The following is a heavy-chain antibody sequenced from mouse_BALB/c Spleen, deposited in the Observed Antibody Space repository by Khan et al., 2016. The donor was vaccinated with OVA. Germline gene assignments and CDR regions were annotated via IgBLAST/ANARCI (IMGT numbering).Heavy chain of an antibody. V-gene: IGHV5-9-3*01. CDR1: GFHFNHYA. Sequence: EVELVESGGGLVKPGGSLKLSCAASGFHFNHYAMSWARTTPEKRLEWVATDSRGGSYTYYPASVKGRFPISRAHAKNTLYLQMSSLRSEDTAMYYWARQGGSYDRPFDYWGQGTTLTVTS. CDR3: ARQGGSYDRPFDY. D-gene: IGHD6-1*01. CDR2: DSRGGSYT. J-gene: IGHJ2*01.